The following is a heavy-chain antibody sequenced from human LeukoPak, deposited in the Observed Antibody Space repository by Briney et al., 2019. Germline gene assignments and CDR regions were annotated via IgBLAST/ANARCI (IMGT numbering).Heavy chain of an antibody. CDR1: GFTFSSYE. CDR2: ISSSSIYI. Sequence: GGSLRLSCAASGFTFSSYEMNWVRQAPGKGLEWVSSISSSSIYIYYADSVKGRFTTSRYNAKNSLYLQMNSLRAEDTAVYYCARAYSGRYGLGYYYMDVWGKGTTVTISS. J-gene: IGHJ6*03. CDR3: ARAYSGRYGLGYYYMDV. V-gene: IGHV3-21*01. D-gene: IGHD1-26*01.